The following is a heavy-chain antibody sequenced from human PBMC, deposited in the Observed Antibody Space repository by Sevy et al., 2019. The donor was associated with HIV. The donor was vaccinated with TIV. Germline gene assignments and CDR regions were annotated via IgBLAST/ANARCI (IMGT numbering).Heavy chain of an antibody. Sequence: GGSLRLSCAASGFTFSSYAMSWVRQAPGKGLEWVWAVSGSDGSTHYADAVKGRFSISRDNSKNTLYLQMNSLRAEDTALYYCAKDTYSSGGDFDYWGQGTLVTVSS. D-gene: IGHD3-22*01. CDR2: VSGSDGST. CDR1: GFTFSSYA. J-gene: IGHJ4*02. V-gene: IGHV3-23*01. CDR3: AKDTYSSGGDFDY.